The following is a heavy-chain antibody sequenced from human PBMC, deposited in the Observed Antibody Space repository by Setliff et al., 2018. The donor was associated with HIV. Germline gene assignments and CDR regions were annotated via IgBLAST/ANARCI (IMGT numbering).Heavy chain of an antibody. CDR2: IHHFGST. V-gene: IGHV4-34*03. J-gene: IGHJ4*02. D-gene: IGHD3-16*01. CDR3: AEGAVTFGGVLNY. CDR1: GGSFRDYF. Sequence: SETLSLTCAVYGGSFRDYFWNWIRQPPGKGLEWIGEIHHFGSTKYNPSLKSRVTILVDTSKNQFSLKLRSVTAADTAVYYCAEGAVTFGGVLNYWGQGAQVTVSS.